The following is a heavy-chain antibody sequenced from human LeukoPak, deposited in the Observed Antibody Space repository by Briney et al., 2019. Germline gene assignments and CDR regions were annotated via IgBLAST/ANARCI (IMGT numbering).Heavy chain of an antibody. CDR3: ARDFQGYCRGGSCHWGFDP. V-gene: IGHV1-2*02. J-gene: IGHJ5*02. CDR2: INPNSGAT. Sequence: GASVKVSCKASGYTLTGYYMHWVRQAPGQGLECMGWINPNSGATNYAQKFQGRVTMTRDTSISTAYMELSRLRSDDTAVYYCARDFQGYCRGGSCHWGFDPWGQGTLVTVSS. CDR1: GYTLTGYY. D-gene: IGHD2-15*01.